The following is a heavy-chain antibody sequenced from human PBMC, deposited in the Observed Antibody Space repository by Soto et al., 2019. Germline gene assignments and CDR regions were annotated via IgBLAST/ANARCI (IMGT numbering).Heavy chain of an antibody. CDR3: ARESGGATATLDYYYFYMDV. CDR1: GDRFTGYY. D-gene: IGHD1-26*01. J-gene: IGHJ6*03. CDR2: INPNSGVT. V-gene: IGHV1-2*04. Sequence: QVQLVQSGAEVKKPGASVTVSCRASGDRFTGYYMHWVRQAPGQGLEWMGWINPNSGVTKYAQKFQGWVTMTRDTSMRTVYMELSRLRSDDTAVYYCARESGGATATLDYYYFYMDVWGTGTTVTVSS.